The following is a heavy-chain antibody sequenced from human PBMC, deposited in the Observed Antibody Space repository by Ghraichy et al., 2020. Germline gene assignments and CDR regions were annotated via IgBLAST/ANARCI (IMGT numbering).Heavy chain of an antibody. J-gene: IGHJ4*02. Sequence: GESLNISCAASGFTFSSYAMSWVRQAPGKGLEWVSAISGSGGSTYYADSVKGRFTISRDNSKNTLYLQMNSLRAEDTAVYYCAKGVYSSPPRIGFDYWGQGTLVTVSS. CDR2: ISGSGGST. CDR1: GFTFSSYA. CDR3: AKGVYSSPPRIGFDY. V-gene: IGHV3-23*01. D-gene: IGHD6-13*01.